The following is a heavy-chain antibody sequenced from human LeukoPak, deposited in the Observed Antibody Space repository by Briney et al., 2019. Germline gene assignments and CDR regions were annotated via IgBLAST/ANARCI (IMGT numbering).Heavy chain of an antibody. CDR3: ARDLNYYDSSGYTDDAFDI. V-gene: IGHV3-33*01. D-gene: IGHD3-22*01. J-gene: IGHJ3*02. CDR1: GFTFSSYG. CDR2: IWYDGSNK. Sequence: PGGSLRLPCAASGFTFSSYGMHWVRQAPGKGLEWVAVIWYDGSNKYYADSVKGRFTISRDNSKNTLYLQMNSLRAEDTAVYYCARDLNYYDSSGYTDDAFDIWGQGTMVTVSS.